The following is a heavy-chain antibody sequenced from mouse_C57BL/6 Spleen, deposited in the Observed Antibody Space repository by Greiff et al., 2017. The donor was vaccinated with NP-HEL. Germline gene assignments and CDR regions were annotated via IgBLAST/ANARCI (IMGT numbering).Heavy chain of an antibody. CDR3: AREHYSYFDY. J-gene: IGHJ2*01. Sequence: EVKLVESEGGLVQPGRSMKLSCTASGFTFSDYYMAWVRQVPEKGLEWVANINSDGSSTYYLDSLKSRFIISRDNAKNILYLQMSSLKSEDTATYYCAREHYSYFDYWGQGTTLTVSS. CDR2: INSDGSST. V-gene: IGHV5-16*01. D-gene: IGHD1-1*01. CDR1: GFTFSDYY.